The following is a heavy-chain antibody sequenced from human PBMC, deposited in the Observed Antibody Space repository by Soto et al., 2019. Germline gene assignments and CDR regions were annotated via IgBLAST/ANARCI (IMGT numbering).Heavy chain of an antibody. CDR2: TYYRSRWYS. J-gene: IGHJ6*02. D-gene: IGHD2-15*01. CDR1: GDSVSSSIVA. CDR3: ARSEEDSDYYYYGLDV. V-gene: IGHV6-1*01. Sequence: PXQTLSLTCVISGDSVSSSIVAWNLVRPSPSRGLEWLGRTYYRSRWYSDFAVSVRGRIVINADTSKNQFSLQLNSVTPEDTAVYFCARSEEDSDYYYYGLDVWGQGTTVTVSS.